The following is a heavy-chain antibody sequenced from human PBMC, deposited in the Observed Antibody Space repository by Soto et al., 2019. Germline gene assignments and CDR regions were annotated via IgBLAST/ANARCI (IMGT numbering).Heavy chain of an antibody. CDR1: GDSVTELY. J-gene: IGHJ4*02. CDR2: FDPEEGER. CDR3: TTVNVWAQPYFDD. Sequence: QVRLLQSGADVKKPGASVKVSCKVSGDSVTELYMHWVRQAPGKGLEWMGGFDPEEGERIYAQNFQGRVVMTEDASTNTAYLELRRLRSEDTAVYYCTTVNVWAQPYFDDWGQGSLVTVSS. V-gene: IGHV1-24*01. D-gene: IGHD1-26*01.